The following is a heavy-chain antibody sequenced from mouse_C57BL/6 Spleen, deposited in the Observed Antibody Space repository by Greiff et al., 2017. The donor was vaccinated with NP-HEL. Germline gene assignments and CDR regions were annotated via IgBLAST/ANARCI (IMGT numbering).Heavy chain of an antibody. D-gene: IGHD1-1*01. CDR2: ISSGGSYT. CDR1: GFTFSSYG. CDR3: ARHGGYGSSYDYAMDY. J-gene: IGHJ4*01. V-gene: IGHV5-6*01. Sequence: EVKLVESGGDLVKPGGSLKLSCAASGFTFSSYGMSWVRQTPDKRLEWVATISSGGSYTYYPDSVKGRFTISRDNAKNTLYLQMSSLKSEDTAMYYCARHGGYGSSYDYAMDYWGQGTSVTVSS.